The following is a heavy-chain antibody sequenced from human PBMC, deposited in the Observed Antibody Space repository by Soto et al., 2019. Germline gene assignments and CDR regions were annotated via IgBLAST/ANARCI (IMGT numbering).Heavy chain of an antibody. CDR2: IGFDGNND. Sequence: QVQLVESGGGVVQXGRSLRLSCAASGFSLSSYGMHWVRQAPGKGLEWVAVIGFDGNNDYYADSVKGRFTVSRDNSRNTLFLQMNSLRVEDTAVYYGAREIGYSSTWPSYWGQGTLVTVSS. CDR3: AREIGYSSTWPSY. V-gene: IGHV3-33*01. J-gene: IGHJ4*02. CDR1: GFSLSSYG. D-gene: IGHD6-13*01.